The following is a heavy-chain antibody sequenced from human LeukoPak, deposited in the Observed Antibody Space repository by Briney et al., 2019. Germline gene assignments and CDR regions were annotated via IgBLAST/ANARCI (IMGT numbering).Heavy chain of an antibody. V-gene: IGHV4-39*01. J-gene: IGHJ1*01. CDR3: ARRRYYDGSGYLE. CDR1: GDSISRSDSY. Sequence: PSETLSLTCSVSGDSISRSDSYWDWIRQPPGKGLEWIGTIYYSGRTYYSPSLKSQVTMSVDTPNNQFSLNLRSVTAADTAVYYCARRRYYDGSGYLEWGQGTLLSVSS. D-gene: IGHD3-22*01. CDR2: IYYSGRT.